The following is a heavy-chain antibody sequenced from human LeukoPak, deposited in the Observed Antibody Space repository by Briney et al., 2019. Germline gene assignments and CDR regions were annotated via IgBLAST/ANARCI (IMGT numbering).Heavy chain of an antibody. D-gene: IGHD6-19*01. CDR1: GYTFTSYG. CDR3: ARVAYSSGWYGVGGYFQH. V-gene: IGHV1-18*01. J-gene: IGHJ1*01. CDR2: ISAYNGNT. Sequence: GASVKVSCKASGYTFTSYGISWVRQAPGQGLEWMGWISAYNGNTNYAQKLQGRVTMTTDTSTSTAYMELRSLRSDDTAVYYCARVAYSSGWYGVGGYFQHWGQGTLVTVSS.